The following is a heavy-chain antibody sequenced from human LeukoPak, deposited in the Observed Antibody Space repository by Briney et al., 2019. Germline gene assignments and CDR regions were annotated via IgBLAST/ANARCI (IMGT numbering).Heavy chain of an antibody. CDR1: GYTFTGYY. J-gene: IGHJ4*02. CDR2: IKTNSGSP. D-gene: IGHD2-8*01. CDR3: GRGPRLLYEEYYFDY. V-gene: IGHV1-2*02. Sequence: ASVKASCKASGYTFTGYYMHWVRPAPGQGLEWMGWIKTNSGSPNYAQQSQGRVTMNRDPSISTAYMELSRLRSHDTAVIYCGRGPRLLYEEYYFDYWVQGTLVTVSS.